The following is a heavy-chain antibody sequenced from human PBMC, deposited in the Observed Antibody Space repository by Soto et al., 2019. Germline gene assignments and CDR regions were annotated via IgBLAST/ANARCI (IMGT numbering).Heavy chain of an antibody. D-gene: IGHD6-13*01. CDR1: GYTFTSYD. CDR2: MNPNSGNT. J-gene: IGHJ4*02. Sequence: ASVKVSCKASGYTFTSYDINWVRQATGQGLEWMGWMNPNSGNTGYAQKFQGRVTMTRNTSISTAYMELSSLRSEDTAVYYCAVWGPAEQQLYDWGQGTLVTVSS. CDR3: AVWGPAEQQLYD. V-gene: IGHV1-8*01.